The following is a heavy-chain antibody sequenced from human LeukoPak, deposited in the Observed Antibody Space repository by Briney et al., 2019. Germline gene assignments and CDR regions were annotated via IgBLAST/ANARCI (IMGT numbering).Heavy chain of an antibody. D-gene: IGHD3-22*01. V-gene: IGHV3-48*01. CDR1: GLTFSSYS. J-gene: IGHJ4*02. CDR3: AKDSGSSGYPRGFDY. Sequence: PGGSLRLSCAASGLTFSSYSMHCVRQAPGKGLEWVSYISSSSSTMYYADSVKGRFTISRDNSKNTLYLQMNSLRAEDTAVYYCAKDSGSSGYPRGFDYWGQGTLVTVSS. CDR2: ISSSSSTM.